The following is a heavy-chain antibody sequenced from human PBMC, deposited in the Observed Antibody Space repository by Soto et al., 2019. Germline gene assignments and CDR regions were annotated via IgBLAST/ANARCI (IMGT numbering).Heavy chain of an antibody. V-gene: IGHV1-69*06. CDR2: TVPVFDTS. D-gene: IGHD3-10*01. CDR3: ARGVSNSGAYYTGPSAYDL. CDR1: GGTFSGYG. J-gene: IGHJ3*01. Sequence: QVQLVQSGAVVKKPGSSVEVSCQASGGTFSGYGISWVRQAPGQGLEWMGGTVPVFDTSKYAPRFEGRVTITTDKSTSTAYMELSSVKSDDTAIYFCARGVSNSGAYYTGPSAYDLWGQGTLVIVSS.